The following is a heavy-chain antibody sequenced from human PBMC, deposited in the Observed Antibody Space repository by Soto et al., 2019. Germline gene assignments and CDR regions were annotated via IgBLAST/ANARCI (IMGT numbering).Heavy chain of an antibody. CDR3: ARVASDYINSVDH. CDR2: IGGSGGNR. Sequence: EVQLLESGGGLVQPGGALRLSFAASGFTFNAYAMTWVRQAPGKGLEWGSAIGGSGGNRYYAASVKGRFTISRDNSKHTLDLQMSRLRVEDTAVYYCARVASDYINSVDHWGQGILVTVSS. D-gene: IGHD4-4*01. CDR1: GFTFNAYA. J-gene: IGHJ4*02. V-gene: IGHV3-23*01.